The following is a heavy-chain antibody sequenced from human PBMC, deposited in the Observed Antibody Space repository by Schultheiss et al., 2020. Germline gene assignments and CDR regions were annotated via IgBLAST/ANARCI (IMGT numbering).Heavy chain of an antibody. V-gene: IGHV1-46*01. Sequence: ASVTVSCKASGYTFTSYYMHWVRQTPGQGLEWMGIINPSGGSTSYAQKFQGRVTMTRDTSTSTVYMELSSLRSEDTAVYYCASDCSSTSCYLYGMDVWGQGTTVTV. CDR1: GYTFTSYY. CDR3: ASDCSSTSCYLYGMDV. CDR2: INPSGGST. D-gene: IGHD2-2*01. J-gene: IGHJ6*02.